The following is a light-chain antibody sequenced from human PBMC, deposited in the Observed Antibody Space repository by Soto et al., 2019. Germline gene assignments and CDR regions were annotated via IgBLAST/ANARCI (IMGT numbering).Light chain of an antibody. CDR1: HTISSSY. J-gene: IGKJ1*01. CDR3: QQYVTSSPRT. Sequence: EIVLTHSPGTLSLSPGERATLSCRARHTISSSYLAWYQQKPGQAPRLLMYGISRRATGIPDRFSGSGSGTDFTLTITPRESEDFAVYYCQQYVTSSPRTFGQGTKVDLK. CDR2: GIS. V-gene: IGKV3-20*01.